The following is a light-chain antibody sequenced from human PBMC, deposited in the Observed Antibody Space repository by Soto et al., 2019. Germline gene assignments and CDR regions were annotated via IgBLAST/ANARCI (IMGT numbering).Light chain of an antibody. Sequence: IVFTQSPGTLSLSPGEPVTLSCRASQSVTTRLAWYQHKTGKAPRLLMSGASSRASGVPVRFSGSGSGTELTLTISRLEPGDFAVYYCQQYGTFGQGTKVDIK. V-gene: IGKV3-20*01. CDR1: QSVTTR. J-gene: IGKJ1*01. CDR2: GAS. CDR3: QQYGT.